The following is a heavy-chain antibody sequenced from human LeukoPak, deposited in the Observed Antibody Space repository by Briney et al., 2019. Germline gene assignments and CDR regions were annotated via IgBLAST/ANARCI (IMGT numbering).Heavy chain of an antibody. J-gene: IGHJ6*02. CDR2: ISYDGSNK. CDR1: GFTFSSHA. D-gene: IGHD3-3*01. V-gene: IGHV3-30*04. Sequence: GGSLRLSCVVSGFTFSSHAMNWVRQAPGKGLEWVAVISYDGSNKYYADSVKGRFTISRDNSKNTLYLQMNSLRDEDTAVYYCARDERYYDFWSGYYSLHGMDVWGQGTTVTVSS. CDR3: ARDERYYDFWSGYYSLHGMDV.